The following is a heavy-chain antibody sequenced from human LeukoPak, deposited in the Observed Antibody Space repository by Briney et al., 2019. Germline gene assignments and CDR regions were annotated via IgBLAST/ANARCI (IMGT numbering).Heavy chain of an antibody. CDR2: IIPIFGTA. V-gene: IGHV1-69*05. J-gene: IGHJ6*03. D-gene: IGHD3-9*01. CDR3: ARAKIYDILTADYYYMDV. CDR1: GGTFSSYA. Sequence: ASVKVSCKASGGTFSSYAISWVRQAPGQGLEWMGRIIPIFGTANYAQKFQGRVTITTDESTSTAYMELSSLRSEDTAVYYCARAKIYDILTADYYYMDVWGKGTTVTVSS.